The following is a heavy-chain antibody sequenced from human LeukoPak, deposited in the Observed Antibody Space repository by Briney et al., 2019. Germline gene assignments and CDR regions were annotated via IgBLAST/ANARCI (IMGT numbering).Heavy chain of an antibody. CDR1: YTFIXXX. CDR3: ARDPYDSGGYYFAY. Sequence: YTFIXXXINWXRQAPGQGLEWMGWISVYNGNTNCAQKFQGRVTMTTDTSTSTAYMELRSLGSEATAVYYCARDPYDSGGYYFAYWGQGTLVTVSS. CDR2: ISVYNGNT. J-gene: IGHJ4*02. D-gene: IGHD3-22*01. V-gene: IGHV1-18*01.